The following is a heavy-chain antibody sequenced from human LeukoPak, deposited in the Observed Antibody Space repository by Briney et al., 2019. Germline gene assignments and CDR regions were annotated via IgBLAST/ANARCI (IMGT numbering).Heavy chain of an antibody. CDR3: AREGHYDSSRFDP. J-gene: IGHJ5*02. V-gene: IGHV3-20*04. CDR1: VFTFDDYG. CDR2: FNWNGGST. D-gene: IGHD3-22*01. Sequence: GGSLRLSCAASVFTFDDYGMSCVRQAPGKGLEWVSGFNWNGGSTRYADSVKGPLTISRDNAKNSLYLQMNSLRAEDTALYYCAREGHYDSSRFDPWGQGTLVTVSS.